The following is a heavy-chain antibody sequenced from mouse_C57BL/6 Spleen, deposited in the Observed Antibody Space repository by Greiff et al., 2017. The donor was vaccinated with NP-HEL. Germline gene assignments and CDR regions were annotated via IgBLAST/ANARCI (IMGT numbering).Heavy chain of an antibody. CDR3: AKIYYGYDDY. J-gene: IGHJ2*01. D-gene: IGHD2-2*01. CDR2: IHPNSGST. CDR1: GYTFTSYW. V-gene: IGHV1-64*01. Sequence: QVQLQQPGAELVKPGASVKLSCKASGYTFTSYWMHWVKQRPGQGLEWIGMIHPNSGSTNYNEKFKSKATLTVDTSSSTAYMQLSSLTSEDSAVYYCAKIYYGYDDYWGQGTTLTVSS.